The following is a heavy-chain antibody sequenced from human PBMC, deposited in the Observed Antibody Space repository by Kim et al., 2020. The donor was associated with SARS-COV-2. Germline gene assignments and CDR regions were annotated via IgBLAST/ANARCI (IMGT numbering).Heavy chain of an antibody. CDR2: ISSRSSYT. J-gene: IGHJ6*02. D-gene: IGHD3-10*01. CDR1: GFSFSDYY. Sequence: GGSLRLSCAASGFSFSDYYMSWIRQAPGKGLEWVSYISSRSSYTNYADSVKGRFTISRDNAENSLYLQMNSLRVEDTAVYYCARDLRTVLRGVTHYYAMDVWGQGTTVTVSS. CDR3: ARDLRTVLRGVTHYYAMDV. V-gene: IGHV3-11*06.